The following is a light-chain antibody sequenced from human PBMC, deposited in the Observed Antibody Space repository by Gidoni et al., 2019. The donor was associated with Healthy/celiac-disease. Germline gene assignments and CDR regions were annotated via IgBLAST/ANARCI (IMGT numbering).Light chain of an antibody. J-gene: IGKJ1*01. V-gene: IGKV3-11*01. CDR3: QQRKT. Sequence: EIVLTQSPATLSLSPGESATLSCRASQRVSSYLAWYQQKPGQAPRLLIYDASNRATGIPARFSGSGSGTDFTLTISSLEPEDFAVYYCQQRKTFGQGTKVEIK. CDR2: DAS. CDR1: QRVSSY.